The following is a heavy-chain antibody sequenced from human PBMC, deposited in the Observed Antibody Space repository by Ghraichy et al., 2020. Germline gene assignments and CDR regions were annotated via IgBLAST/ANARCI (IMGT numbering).Heavy chain of an antibody. CDR1: GFTFSSYW. J-gene: IGHJ4*02. Sequence: GGSLRLSCAASGFTFSSYWMHWVRQVPGKGLVWVSRIKSDGSIRNYADSVKGRFTISRDNAKNTLYLQMDSLRAEDTAVYYCTRGGPATNAFDYWGQGTQVAVSS. CDR2: IKSDGSIR. CDR3: TRGGPATNAFDY. D-gene: IGHD1-1*01. V-gene: IGHV3-74*01.